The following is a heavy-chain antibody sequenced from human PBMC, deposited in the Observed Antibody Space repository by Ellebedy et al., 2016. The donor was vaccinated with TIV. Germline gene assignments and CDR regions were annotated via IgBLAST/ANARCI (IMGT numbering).Heavy chain of an antibody. D-gene: IGHD5-18*01. CDR3: ARDDGAYSYGSDAFDI. V-gene: IGHV3-74*01. CDR1: EFTFSSYW. Sequence: GESLKISCAASEFTFSSYWMHWVRQAPGKGLVWVSRLNRDGSSTTYADSVKGRFTISRDNAKNTLYLQMNSLRVEDTAVYYCARDDGAYSYGSDAFDIWGQGTMVTVSS. J-gene: IGHJ3*02. CDR2: LNRDGSST.